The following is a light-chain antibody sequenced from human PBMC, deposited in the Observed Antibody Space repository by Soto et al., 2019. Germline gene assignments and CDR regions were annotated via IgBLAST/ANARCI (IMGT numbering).Light chain of an antibody. Sequence: EIVMTQSPATLSVSPGERATLSCRASQSVSSNLAWYQQKPGQAPRLLIYGASTRATGIPARFSGSGSGTEFTLTISSLQSEDFAVYYCQQRASWLRTFGQGTKVDIK. V-gene: IGKV3-15*01. J-gene: IGKJ1*01. CDR2: GAS. CDR3: QQRASWLRT. CDR1: QSVSSN.